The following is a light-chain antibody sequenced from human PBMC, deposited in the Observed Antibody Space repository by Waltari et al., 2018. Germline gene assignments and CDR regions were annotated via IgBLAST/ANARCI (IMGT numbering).Light chain of an antibody. J-gene: IGKJ4*01. CDR3: QQYSSSPLIS. V-gene: IGKV3-20*01. CDR2: HAS. CDR1: QTLPTGW. Sequence: EIVLTQSPGTLSLSPGERATLSCRASQTLPTGWPAWYPQKPGQPPRLLIYHASTRAAGIPDRFSGSGSGADFTLTISRLEPEDFAVYYCQQYSSSPLISFGGGTNVEMK.